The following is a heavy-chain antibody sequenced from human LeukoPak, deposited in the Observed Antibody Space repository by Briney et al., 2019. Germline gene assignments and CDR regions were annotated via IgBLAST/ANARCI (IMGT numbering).Heavy chain of an antibody. CDR1: GFTFSDYD. Sequence: GGSLRLSCAASGFTFSDYDMSWIRQAPGKGLEWVSYISSGGRTIYYADSVKGRFTMSRDNAKNSLYLQMNSLRAEDTAVYYCAELGITMIGGVWGKGTTVTISS. D-gene: IGHD3-10*02. CDR3: AELGITMIGGV. CDR2: ISSGGRTI. V-gene: IGHV3-11*04. J-gene: IGHJ6*04.